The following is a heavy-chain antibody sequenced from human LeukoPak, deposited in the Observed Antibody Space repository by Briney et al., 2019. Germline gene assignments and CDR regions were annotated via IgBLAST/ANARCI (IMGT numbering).Heavy chain of an antibody. J-gene: IGHJ4*02. V-gene: IGHV5-51*01. CDR3: ERHKADYDFWSGYYSSVWGDY. Sequence: GESLKISCKGSGYSFTSYWIGWVRQMPGKGLEWMGIIYPGDSDTRYSPSFQGQVTISADKSISTAYLQWSSLKASDTAMYYCERHKADYDFWSGYYSSVWGDYWGQGTLVTVSS. CDR2: IYPGDSDT. CDR1: GYSFTSYW. D-gene: IGHD3-3*01.